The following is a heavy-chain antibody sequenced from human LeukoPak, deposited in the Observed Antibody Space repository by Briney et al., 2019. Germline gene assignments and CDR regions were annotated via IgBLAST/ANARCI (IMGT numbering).Heavy chain of an antibody. CDR1: GFTFSSHE. CDR3: ASPRGYNFGPFDY. CDR2: INSRGSII. D-gene: IGHD5-18*01. J-gene: IGHJ4*02. Sequence: GGSLRLSCAASGFTFSSHEMNWVRQAPGKGLEWVSYINSRGSIIYYADSVKGRFTISRDNPKNSLYLQMNSLRAEDTVVYYCASPRGYNFGPFDYWGQGTLVTVSS. V-gene: IGHV3-48*03.